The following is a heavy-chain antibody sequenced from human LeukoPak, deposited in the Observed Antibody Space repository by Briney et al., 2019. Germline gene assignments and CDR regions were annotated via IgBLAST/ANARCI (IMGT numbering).Heavy chain of an antibody. V-gene: IGHV3-21*01. D-gene: IGHD2-15*01. CDR1: GFTFRSYS. CDR3: ASYDCSGGSCSFYFDH. Sequence: PGGSLRLSCAASGFTFRSYSMNWVRQAPGKGLEWVSSISSTSNYIYYADSVKGRFTISRDNAKNSLYLQMNSLRAEDTAVYYCASYDCSGGSCSFYFDHWGQGTLVTVSS. CDR2: ISSTSNYI. J-gene: IGHJ4*02.